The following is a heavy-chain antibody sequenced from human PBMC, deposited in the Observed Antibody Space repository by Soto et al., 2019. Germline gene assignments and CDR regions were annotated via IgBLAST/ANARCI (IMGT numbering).Heavy chain of an antibody. CDR3: ARDQRITMIVVVY. CDR2: ISYDGSNK. CDR1: GFTFSSYA. Sequence: GGSLRLSCAASGFTFSSYAMHWVRQAPGKGLEWVAVISYDGSNKYYADSVKGRFTISRDNSKNTLYLQMNSLRAEDTAVYYCARDQRITMIVVVYWGQGTLVTVSS. J-gene: IGHJ4*02. V-gene: IGHV3-30-3*01. D-gene: IGHD3-22*01.